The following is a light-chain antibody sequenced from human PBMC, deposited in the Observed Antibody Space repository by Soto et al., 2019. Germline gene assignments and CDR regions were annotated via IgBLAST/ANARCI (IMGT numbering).Light chain of an antibody. J-gene: IGKJ5*01. V-gene: IGKV3-15*01. CDR1: QSVSNN. Sequence: EIMMTQSPATLSVSPGESATLSCRASQSVSNNLAWYQHKPGQAPRLLIYYASTRSTGIPARFSGSGSGTEFTLTISSLQSEDFALYYCQQYNDWPPITFGQGTRLEIK. CDR2: YAS. CDR3: QQYNDWPPIT.